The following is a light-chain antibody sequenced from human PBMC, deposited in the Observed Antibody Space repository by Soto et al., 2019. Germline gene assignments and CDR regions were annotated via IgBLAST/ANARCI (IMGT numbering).Light chain of an antibody. CDR3: QQYGSSPET. CDR1: ESVSSH. J-gene: IGKJ1*01. CDR2: GAS. Sequence: EIVLTQSQVTQSVSPGQRATLSCRASESVSSHLAWYQQKPGQAPRLLIYGASSRATGIPDRFSGSGSGTDFTLTISRLEPEDFAVYYCQQYGSSPETFGQGTKVDIK. V-gene: IGKV3-20*01.